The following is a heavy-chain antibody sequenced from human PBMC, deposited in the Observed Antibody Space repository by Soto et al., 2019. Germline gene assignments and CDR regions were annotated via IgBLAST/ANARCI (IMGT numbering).Heavy chain of an antibody. J-gene: IGHJ4*02. CDR3: ARSGGSVDTDMATYFDY. Sequence: PGESLKISCKGSGYSFTSYWIGWVRQMPGKGLEWMGIIYPGDSDTRYSPSFQGQVTISADKSISTAYLQWSSLKASDTAMYYCARSGGSVDTDMATYFDYWGQGTLVTVSS. D-gene: IGHD5-18*01. CDR1: GYSFTSYW. CDR2: IYPGDSDT. V-gene: IGHV5-51*01.